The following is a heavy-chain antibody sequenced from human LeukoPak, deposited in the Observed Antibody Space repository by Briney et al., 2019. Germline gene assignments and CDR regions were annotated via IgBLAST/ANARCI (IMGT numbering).Heavy chain of an antibody. CDR3: ARDCGGGSCYSDY. Sequence: GRSLRLSCAASGFTFSSYGMHWVRQAPGKGPEWVAVIWYDGSNKYYADSVKGRFTISRDNSKNTLYLQMNSLRAEDTAVYYCARDCGGGSCYSDYWGQGTLVTVSS. D-gene: IGHD2-15*01. J-gene: IGHJ4*02. V-gene: IGHV3-33*01. CDR1: GFTFSSYG. CDR2: IWYDGSNK.